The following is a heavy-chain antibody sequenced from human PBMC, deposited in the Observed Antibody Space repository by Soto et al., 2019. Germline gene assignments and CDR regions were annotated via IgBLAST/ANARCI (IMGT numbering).Heavy chain of an antibody. J-gene: IGHJ6*02. CDR1: GGTFSSYA. V-gene: IGHV1-69*01. D-gene: IGHD3-10*01. CDR2: IIPIFGTA. Sequence: QVQLVQSGAEVKKPGSSVKVSCKASGGTFSSYAISWVRQAPGQGLEWMGGIIPIFGTANYAQKFQGRVTITADESTSTAYMELSSLRSEDTAVYYCARPRGTRTYYYGSGSWSKYYYYGMDVWGQGTTVTVSS. CDR3: ARPRGTRTYYYGSGSWSKYYYYGMDV.